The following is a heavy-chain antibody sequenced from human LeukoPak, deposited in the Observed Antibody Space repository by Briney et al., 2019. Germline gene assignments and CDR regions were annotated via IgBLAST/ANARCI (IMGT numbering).Heavy chain of an antibody. CDR3: AKYRNAWVAATTPSHD. D-gene: IGHD2-15*01. J-gene: IGHJ4*02. CDR2: ISYDGSNK. Sequence: GGSLRLSCAASGFTFSSFAMHWVRQAPGKGLEWVAVISYDGSNKYYADSVKGRFTISRDNSNNTLYLQMNSLRAEDTALYYCAKYRNAWVAATTPSHDWGQGTLVTVSS. V-gene: IGHV3-30*18. CDR1: GFTFSSFA.